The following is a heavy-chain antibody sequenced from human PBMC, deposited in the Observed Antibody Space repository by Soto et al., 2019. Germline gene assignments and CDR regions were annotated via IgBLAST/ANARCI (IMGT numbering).Heavy chain of an antibody. CDR2: IYYSGGT. CDR1: GGSISNSANH. D-gene: IGHD3-10*01. J-gene: IGHJ5*02. V-gene: IGHV4-31*03. Sequence: QVQLQESGPGLVRPSQTLSLSCTVSGGSISNSANHWSWIRQHPGEGQEWIGYIYYSGGTYYSPSLKGRVTMSIDASKNQFSLKLSSVTAADTAVYYCAKGVRGVPNWFDPWGQGTLVTVSS. CDR3: AKGVRGVPNWFDP.